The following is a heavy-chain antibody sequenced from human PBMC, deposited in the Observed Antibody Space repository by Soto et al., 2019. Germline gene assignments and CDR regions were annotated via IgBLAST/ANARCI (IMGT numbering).Heavy chain of an antibody. Sequence: SVKVSFKASGGTFSSYAISWVRQAPGQGLEWMGGIIPIFGTANYAQKFQGRVTITADESTSTAYMELSSLRSEDTAVYYCASRHYYDRSGYYYTDYWGQGTLVSVSS. J-gene: IGHJ4*02. CDR3: ASRHYYDRSGYYYTDY. D-gene: IGHD3-22*01. CDR1: GGTFSSYA. CDR2: IIPIFGTA. V-gene: IGHV1-69*13.